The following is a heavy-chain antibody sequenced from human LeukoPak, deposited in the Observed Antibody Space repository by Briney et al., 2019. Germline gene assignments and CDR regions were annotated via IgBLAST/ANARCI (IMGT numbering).Heavy chain of an antibody. J-gene: IGHJ4*02. CDR1: GFTFSSYG. Sequence: GGSLRLSCAASGFTFSSYGMHWVRQAPGKGLEWVAVISYDGSNKYYADSVKGRFTISRDNSKNTLYLQMNSLRAEDTAVYYCAKEPYYYDSPSFDYWGQGTLVTVSS. CDR3: AKEPYYYDSPSFDY. D-gene: IGHD3-22*01. V-gene: IGHV3-30*18. CDR2: ISYDGSNK.